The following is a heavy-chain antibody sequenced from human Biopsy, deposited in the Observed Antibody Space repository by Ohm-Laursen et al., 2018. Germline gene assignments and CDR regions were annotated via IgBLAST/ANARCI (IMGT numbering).Heavy chain of an antibody. V-gene: IGHV3-9*01. J-gene: IGHJ4*02. Sequence: SLRLSCAASGFTFDDYAMHWVRQAPGKGLEWVSGISWDGGSEGYADSVKGQFTISRDNAKNSLFLQMNSLTTEDTALYYCVRGYSSSWSGYLDHWGQGTLVTVSS. CDR3: VRGYSSSWSGYLDH. CDR1: GFTFDDYA. D-gene: IGHD3-3*01. CDR2: ISWDGGSE.